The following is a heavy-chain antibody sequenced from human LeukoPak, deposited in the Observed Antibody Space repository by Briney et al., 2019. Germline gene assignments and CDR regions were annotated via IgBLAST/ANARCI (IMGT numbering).Heavy chain of an antibody. J-gene: IGHJ4*02. D-gene: IGHD1/OR15-1a*01. CDR2: IYPADSDI. CDR1: GYSINNYW. CDR3: ARRPPGMNRAFDY. V-gene: IGHV5-51*01. Sequence: GESLKISCKGSGYSINNYWIGWVRQMPGKGLEWMGIIYPADSDIRYSPSFQGQVTISADKSISTAYLQWSSLKASDTAMYYCARRPPGMNRAFDYWGQGTLVTVSS.